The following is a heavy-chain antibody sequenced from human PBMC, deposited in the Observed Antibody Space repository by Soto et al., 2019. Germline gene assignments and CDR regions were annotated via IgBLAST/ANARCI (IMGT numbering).Heavy chain of an antibody. CDR1: GGTFSSYA. V-gene: IGHV1-69*13. D-gene: IGHD1-7*01. Sequence: SVKVSCKASGGTFSSYAISWVRQAPGQGLEWMGGIIPIFGTANYAQKFQGRVTITADESTSTAYMELSSLRPEDTAVYYCARGDWNYVRLGNYYYGMDVWGQGTTVTVSS. CDR2: IIPIFGTA. J-gene: IGHJ6*02. CDR3: ARGDWNYVRLGNYYYGMDV.